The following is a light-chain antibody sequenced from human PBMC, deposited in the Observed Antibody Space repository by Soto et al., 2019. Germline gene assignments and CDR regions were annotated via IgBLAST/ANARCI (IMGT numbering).Light chain of an antibody. V-gene: IGKV3-11*01. CDR3: QQRSNWPPEVT. CDR1: QSVSSS. J-gene: IGKJ3*01. Sequence: EIVLTQSPDTLSLSPGERATLSCRASQSVSSSLAWYQQKPGQAPRLLIYDASNRATGIPARFRGSGSGTDFTLTISSLEPEDFAVYYCQQRSNWPPEVTFGPVTKVDIK. CDR2: DAS.